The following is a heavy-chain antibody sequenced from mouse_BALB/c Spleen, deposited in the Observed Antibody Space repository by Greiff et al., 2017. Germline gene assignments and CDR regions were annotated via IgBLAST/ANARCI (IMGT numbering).Heavy chain of an antibody. CDR1: GFTFSSYA. J-gene: IGHJ4*01. CDR2: ISSGGSYT. CDR3: ARRGYYGSSYAMDY. V-gene: IGHV5-9-4*01. D-gene: IGHD1-1*01. Sequence: EVKLEESGGGLVKPGGSLKLSCAASGFTFSSYAMSWVRQSPEKRLEWVAEISSGGSYTYYPDTVTGRFTISRDNAKNTLYLEMSSLRSEDTAMYYCARRGYYGSSYAMDYWGQGTSVTVSS.